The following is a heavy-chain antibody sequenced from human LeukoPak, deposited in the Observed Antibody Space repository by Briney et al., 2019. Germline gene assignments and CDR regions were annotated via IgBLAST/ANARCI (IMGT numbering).Heavy chain of an antibody. V-gene: IGHV3-30-3*01. D-gene: IGHD2-15*01. CDR2: ISYDGSNK. CDR1: GFTFSSYA. CDR3: ARDHLRYCSGGSCYSVDY. J-gene: IGHJ4*02. Sequence: GGSLRLSCAASGFTFSSYAMHWVRQAPGKGLEWVAVISYDGSNKYYADSVKGRFTISRDNSKNTLYLQMNSLRAEDTAVYYCARDHLRYCSGGSCYSVDYWGQGTLVTVSS.